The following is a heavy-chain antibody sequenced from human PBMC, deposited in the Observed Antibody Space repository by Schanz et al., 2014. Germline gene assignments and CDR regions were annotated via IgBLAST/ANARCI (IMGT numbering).Heavy chain of an antibody. V-gene: IGHV4-38-2*02. CDR3: ARDLHRMDV. CDR1: GYSISSGYY. CDR2: IYHSGNT. J-gene: IGHJ6*02. D-gene: IGHD4-4*01. Sequence: QVQLQESGPGLVKPSETLSLTCTVSGYSISSGYYWDWIRQPPGKGLEWIGVIYHSGNTYYNPSLKWRVTMAVDTSKTHFPRTRSCVPAADIDVYYCARDLHRMDVWGQGTTVTVSS.